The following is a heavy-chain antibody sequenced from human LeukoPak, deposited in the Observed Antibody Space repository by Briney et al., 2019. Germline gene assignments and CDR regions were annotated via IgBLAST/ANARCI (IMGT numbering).Heavy chain of an antibody. CDR2: TRNKANSYTT. J-gene: IGHJ4*02. V-gene: IGHV3-72*01. Sequence: PGGSLRLSCAASGFTFSDHYMDWVRQAPGKGLEWVGRTRNKANSYTTEYAASVKGRFTISRDDSKNSLYPQMNSLKTEDTAVYYCAIYVSWGQGTLVTVSS. D-gene: IGHD3-16*01. CDR1: GFTFSDHY. CDR3: AIYVS.